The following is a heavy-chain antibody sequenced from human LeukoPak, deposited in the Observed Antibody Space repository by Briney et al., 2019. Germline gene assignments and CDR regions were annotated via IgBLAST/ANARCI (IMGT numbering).Heavy chain of an antibody. D-gene: IGHD2-8*01. CDR2: IYYSGST. J-gene: IGHJ5*02. CDR3: ARDDGVAVFDP. V-gene: IGHV4-59*01. CDR1: GGSISSYY. Sequence: SETLSLTCTVSGGSISSYYWIWIRQPPGKGLVWIGYIYYSGSTNYNPSLKSRVTISVDTSKNQFSLKLSSVTAADTAVYYCARDDGVAVFDPWGQGTLVTVSS.